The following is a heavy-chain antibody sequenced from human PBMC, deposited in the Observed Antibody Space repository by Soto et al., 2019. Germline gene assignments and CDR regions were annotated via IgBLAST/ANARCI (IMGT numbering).Heavy chain of an antibody. Sequence: SETLSLTCTVSGGSISGYYWSWIRQFPGKGLEWIGYIHFSGSTDYNPSLKSRVTISVDTSRYQFSLKLTSVTAADTAVYYCARVTESHFSYYDSTGYYYLFDYWGQGTLVTV. J-gene: IGHJ4*02. CDR3: ARVTESHFSYYDSTGYYYLFDY. CDR1: GGSISGYY. D-gene: IGHD3-22*01. CDR2: IHFSGST. V-gene: IGHV4-59*01.